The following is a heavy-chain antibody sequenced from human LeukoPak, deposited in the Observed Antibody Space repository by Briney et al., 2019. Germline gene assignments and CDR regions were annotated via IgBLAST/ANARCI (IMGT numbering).Heavy chain of an antibody. CDR2: IYHSGST. CDR3: ARGLGYCSSTSCYTLDNWFDP. Sequence: PSETLSLTCAVPGYSISSGYYWGWIRQPPGKGLEWIGSIYHSGSTYYNPSLKSRVTISVDTSKNQFSLKLSSVTAADTAVYYCARGLGYCSSTSCYTLDNWFDPWGQGTLVTVSS. J-gene: IGHJ5*02. D-gene: IGHD2-2*02. V-gene: IGHV4-38-2*01. CDR1: GYSISSGYY.